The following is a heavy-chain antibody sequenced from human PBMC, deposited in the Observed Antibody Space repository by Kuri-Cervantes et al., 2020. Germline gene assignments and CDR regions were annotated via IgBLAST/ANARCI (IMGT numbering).Heavy chain of an antibody. Sequence: GGSLRLSCAASGFTFSSYGMHWVRQAPGKGLEWVAVISYDGSNKYYADSVKGRFTISRGNSKNTLYLQMNRLRSDDTAVYYCARVAASAGIGGMDVWGQGTTVTVSS. V-gene: IGHV3-30*03. J-gene: IGHJ6*02. D-gene: IGHD6-13*01. CDR2: ISYDGSNK. CDR1: GFTFSSYG. CDR3: ARVAASAGIGGMDV.